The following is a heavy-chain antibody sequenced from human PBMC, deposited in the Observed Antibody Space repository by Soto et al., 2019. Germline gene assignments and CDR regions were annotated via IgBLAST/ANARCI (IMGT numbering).Heavy chain of an antibody. J-gene: IGHJ4*02. CDR2: ISYDGGNK. Sequence: QVQLVESGGGVVQPGRSLRLSCAASGFTFSSSGIHWVRQAPGKGLEWVAVISYDGGNKYYVDSVKGRFIISRDNSKNTLYLQMNSLRAEDTAVYYCATDFSGWYGSSEYGFWGQGTLVTVSS. D-gene: IGHD6-19*01. CDR1: GFTFSSSG. CDR3: ATDFSGWYGSSEYGF. V-gene: IGHV3-30*03.